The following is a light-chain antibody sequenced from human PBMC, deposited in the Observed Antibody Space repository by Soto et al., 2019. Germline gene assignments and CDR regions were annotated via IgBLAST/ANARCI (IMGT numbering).Light chain of an antibody. CDR1: QSVSSSY. CDR2: GAS. V-gene: IGKV3-20*01. Sequence: EIVLTQSPGTLSLSPGERATLSCRASQSVSSSYLAWYQQKPGQAPRLLIYGASSRATGIPDRFSGSGSGTDFTLTISRLEPEEFAVYYCQQYGSSRTWTFGQGTNLDIK. CDR3: QQYGSSRTWT. J-gene: IGKJ1*01.